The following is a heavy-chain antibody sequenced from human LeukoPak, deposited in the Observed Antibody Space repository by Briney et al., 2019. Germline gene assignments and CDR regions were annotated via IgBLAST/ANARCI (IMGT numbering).Heavy chain of an antibody. J-gene: IGHJ4*02. V-gene: IGHV4-59*01. CDR2: IYYSGST. CDR3: ARSQVAALYYFDY. CDR1: GGSISSYY. D-gene: IGHD2-15*01. Sequence: SETLSLTCTVSGGSISSYYWSWIRQPPGKGLEWIGYIYYSGSTNYNPSLKSRVTLSVDTSKNQFSLKLSSVTAADTAVYYCARSQVAALYYFDYWGQGTLVTVSS.